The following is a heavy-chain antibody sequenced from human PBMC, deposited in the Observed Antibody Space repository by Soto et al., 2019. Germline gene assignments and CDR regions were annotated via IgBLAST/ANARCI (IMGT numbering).Heavy chain of an antibody. V-gene: IGHV1-46*01. D-gene: IGHD3-16*01. Sequence: QVQLEQSGAEVKKPGTSVKISCKASGYTFINYYIHWVRQGPGQGLEWTGVINPSGGRTDHSQNFQARVTVTRDASTNTFYLELRNLTSQDTAVYYCARRARGTFHGFDVWGQGTTVIVSS. CDR2: INPSGGRT. J-gene: IGHJ3*01. CDR1: GYTFINYY. CDR3: ARRARGTFHGFDV.